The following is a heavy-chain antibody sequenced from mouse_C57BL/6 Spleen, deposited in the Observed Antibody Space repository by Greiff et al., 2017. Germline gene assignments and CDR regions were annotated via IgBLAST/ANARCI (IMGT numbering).Heavy chain of an antibody. Sequence: EVKLVESGGGLVKPGGSLKLSCAASGFTFSDYGMHWVCQAPEKGLEWVAYISSGSSNIYYADTVTGRFTISRDNAKNPLYLQMTSVRSEDTAMYYRARWDPSGYWGQGTTLTVSS. CDR2: ISSGSSNI. CDR3: ARWDPSGY. D-gene: IGHD4-1*01. CDR1: GFTFSDYG. V-gene: IGHV5-17*01. J-gene: IGHJ2*01.